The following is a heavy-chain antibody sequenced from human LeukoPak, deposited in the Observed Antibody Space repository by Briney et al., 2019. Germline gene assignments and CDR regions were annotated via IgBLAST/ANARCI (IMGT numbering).Heavy chain of an antibody. CDR3: ARRGFVIRSLLLVGFHKEAYYFDY. CDR2: LSGSAGGT. V-gene: IGHV3-23*01. D-gene: IGHD2-21*01. CDR1: GITLSNYG. J-gene: IGHJ4*02. Sequence: GGSLRLSCAVSGITLSNYGMSWVHQAPGKGLEWVAGLSGSAGGTNYADPVKGRFTISRDNVKNTLYLQMSSLRAEDTAVYFCARRGFVIRSLLLVGFHKEAYYFDYWGQGALVTVSS.